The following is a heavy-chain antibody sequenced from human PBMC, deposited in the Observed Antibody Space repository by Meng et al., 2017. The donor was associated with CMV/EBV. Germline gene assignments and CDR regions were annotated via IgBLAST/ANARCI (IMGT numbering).Heavy chain of an antibody. CDR1: GFTFSSYG. Sequence: GGSLRLSCAASGFTFSSYGMHWVRQAPGKGLEWVAFIRYDGSNKYYADSVKGRFTISRDNSKNTLYLQMNSLRAEDTAVYYCSKVGSRTICYKEDYYYYGMDVWGQGTTVTVSS. J-gene: IGHJ6*02. CDR3: SKVGSRTICYKEDYYYYGMDV. D-gene: IGHD2-2*01. CDR2: IRYDGSNK. V-gene: IGHV3-30*02.